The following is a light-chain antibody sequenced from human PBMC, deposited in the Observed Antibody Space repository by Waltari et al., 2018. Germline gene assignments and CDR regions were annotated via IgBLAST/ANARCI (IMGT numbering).Light chain of an antibody. CDR2: KAS. V-gene: IGKV1-39*01. CDR1: ENVNNY. Sequence: DIQMTQSPSFLSASVGDRVTITCRTSENVNNYLNWYQQKPGKVPKLLIYKASTLQSGVPSRFSGSGSGTDYTFTISSLQSEDVATYYCQHNYGTPYSFGQGTKVEIK. J-gene: IGKJ2*03. CDR3: QHNYGTPYS.